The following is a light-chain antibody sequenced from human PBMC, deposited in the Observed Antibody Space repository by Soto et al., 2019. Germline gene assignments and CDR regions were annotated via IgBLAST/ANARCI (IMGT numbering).Light chain of an antibody. Sequence: EVVMTQSPATLSVSPGERVTLSCRASQSINAHLAWYHQKPGQAPRLLIHGASTRATGIPARFSGSGFGTDFILTISSLQSEDFAVYYCQQYNTWLWTFGQGTNVEIQ. J-gene: IGKJ1*01. CDR3: QQYNTWLWT. CDR1: QSINAH. V-gene: IGKV3-15*01. CDR2: GAS.